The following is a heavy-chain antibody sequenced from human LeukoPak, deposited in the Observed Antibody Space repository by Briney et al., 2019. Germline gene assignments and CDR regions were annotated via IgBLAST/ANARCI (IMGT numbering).Heavy chain of an antibody. Sequence: TSETLSLTCSVSGDSISSYFWAWIRQPPGKGLEWIGYVCYNGTTNYNPSLRNRVAISIDTSKNQFSLKLNSATAADTAVYYCATSGGFNSPRHYWGQGTLVTVSS. D-gene: IGHD3-16*01. J-gene: IGHJ4*02. CDR1: GDSISSYF. CDR3: ATSGGFNSPRHY. CDR2: VCYNGTT. V-gene: IGHV4-59*01.